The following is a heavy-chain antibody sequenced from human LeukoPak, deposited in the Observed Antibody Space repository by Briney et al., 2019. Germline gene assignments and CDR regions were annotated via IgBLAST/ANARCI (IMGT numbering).Heavy chain of an antibody. CDR3: ARGFIVVVPAATSYYYYYMDV. CDR1: GYTFTSYD. Sequence: ASVKVSCKASGYTFTSYDINWVRQATGQGLEWMGWMNPNSGNTGYAQKFRGRVTMTRNTSISTAYMELSSLRSEDTAVYYCARGFIVVVPAATSYYYYYMDVWGKGTTVTVSS. CDR2: MNPNSGNT. D-gene: IGHD2-2*01. V-gene: IGHV1-8*01. J-gene: IGHJ6*03.